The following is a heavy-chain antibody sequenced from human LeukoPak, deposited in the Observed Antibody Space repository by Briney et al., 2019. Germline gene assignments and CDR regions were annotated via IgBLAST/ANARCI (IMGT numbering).Heavy chain of an antibody. V-gene: IGHV3-21*01. D-gene: IGHD2-2*02. CDR2: ISSSSSYI. J-gene: IGHJ6*02. CDR1: GFTFSSYS. CDR3: ARRQESVDCSSTSCYTYYCYGMDV. Sequence: GGSLRLSCAASGFTFSSYSMNWVRQAPGKGLEWVSSISSSSSYIYYADSVKGRFTISRDNAKNSLYLQMNSLRAEDTAVYYCARRQESVDCSSTSCYTYYCYGMDVWGQGTTVTVSS.